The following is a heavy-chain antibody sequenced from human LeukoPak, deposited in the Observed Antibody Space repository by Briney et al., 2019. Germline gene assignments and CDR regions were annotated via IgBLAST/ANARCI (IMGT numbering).Heavy chain of an antibody. CDR2: ITSNGGST. D-gene: IGHD1-26*01. V-gene: IGHV3-64*01. J-gene: IGHJ4*02. CDR1: GFTFSTYP. Sequence: GGSLRLSCAASGFTFSTYPMPWVRQAPGKGLEYVSAITSNGGSTYYANSVKGRFTISRDNSKNTLYLQMGSLRTEDMAVYYCARRPAVTGSYYFDSWGQGTLVTVSS. CDR3: ARRPAVTGSYYFDS.